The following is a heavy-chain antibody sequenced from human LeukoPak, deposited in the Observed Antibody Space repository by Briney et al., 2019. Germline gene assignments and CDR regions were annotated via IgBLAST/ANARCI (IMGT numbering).Heavy chain of an antibody. D-gene: IGHD6-13*01. CDR2: MNPNSGNT. CDR1: GCTFTSYD. J-gene: IGHJ3*02. Sequence: GASVKVSCKASGCTFTSYDINWVRQATGQGLEWMGWMNPNSGNTGYAQKFQGRVTITRNTSISTAYMELSSLRSEDTAVYYCARHSSSWFDAFDIWGQGTMVTVSS. CDR3: ARHSSSWFDAFDI. V-gene: IGHV1-8*03.